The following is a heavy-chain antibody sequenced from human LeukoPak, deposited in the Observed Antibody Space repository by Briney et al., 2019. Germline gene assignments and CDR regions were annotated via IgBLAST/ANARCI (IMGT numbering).Heavy chain of an antibody. J-gene: IGHJ4*01. CDR2: LSGSGITT. Sequence: GGSLRLSCAASGFTFSNSAMSWVRQAPGKGLEWVSTLSGSGITTYYADSVKGRFTISRDSSKNTLYLQMNTLRAEDSALYYCAKGIYSSGWSYFDYWGHGTLVTLSS. CDR1: GFTFSNSA. V-gene: IGHV3-23*01. D-gene: IGHD6-19*01. CDR3: AKGIYSSGWSYFDY.